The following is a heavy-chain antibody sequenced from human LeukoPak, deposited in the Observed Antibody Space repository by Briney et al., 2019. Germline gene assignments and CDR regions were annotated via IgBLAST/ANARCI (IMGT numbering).Heavy chain of an antibody. D-gene: IGHD3-16*02. V-gene: IGHV3-15*01. CDR1: GFTFSNAW. CDR2: IKSKNDGGTP. J-gene: IGHJ5*02. Sequence: GGSLRLSCAASGFTFSNAWMSWVRQAPGKGLEWVGRIKSKNDGGTPDYAAPVQGRFTISRDDSKNTLYLQMNSLKTEDTAVYYCTTVSRFRSFDPWGQGTLVTVSS. CDR3: TTVSRFRSFDP.